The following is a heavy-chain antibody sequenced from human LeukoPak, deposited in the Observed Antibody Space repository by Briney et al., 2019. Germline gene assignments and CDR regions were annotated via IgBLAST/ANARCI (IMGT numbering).Heavy chain of an antibody. CDR3: ARDENYGIFFNVDY. V-gene: IGHV1-46*01. CDR1: GYTFTSYY. D-gene: IGHD4-17*01. Sequence: ASVKVSCKASGYTFTSYYMHWVRQAPGQGLEWMGIINPSGGSTSYAQKFRGRVTMTRDMSTSTVYMELSSLRLDDMAVYYCARDENYGIFFNVDYWGQGTLVTVSS. CDR2: INPSGGST. J-gene: IGHJ4*02.